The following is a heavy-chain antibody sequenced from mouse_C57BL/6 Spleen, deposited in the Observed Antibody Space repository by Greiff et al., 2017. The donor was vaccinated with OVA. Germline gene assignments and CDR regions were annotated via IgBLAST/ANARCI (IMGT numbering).Heavy chain of an antibody. CDR3: ARMGIDDYDRVDY. CDR1: GYSFTGYY. Sequence: DVKLQESGPELVKPGASVKISCKASGYSFTGYYMHWVKQSSEKSLEWIGEINPSTGGTSYNQKFKGKATLTVDKSSSTAYMQLKSLTSEDSAVYYCARMGIDDYDRVDYWGQGTTLTVSS. J-gene: IGHJ2*01. D-gene: IGHD2-4*01. V-gene: IGHV1-43*01. CDR2: INPSTGGT.